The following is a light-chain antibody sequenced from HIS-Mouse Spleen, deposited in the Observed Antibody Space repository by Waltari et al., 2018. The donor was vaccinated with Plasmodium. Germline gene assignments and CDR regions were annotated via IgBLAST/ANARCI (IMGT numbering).Light chain of an antibody. CDR2: EGS. V-gene: IGLV2-23*01. CDR3: CSYAGSSTHVV. J-gene: IGLJ2*01. CDR1: SSVVGRYNL. Sequence: QSALTQPASVSGSPGQSITISCPGTSSVVGRYNLVSWYQQQPGKAPKLMIYEGSKRPSGVSNRFSGSKSGNTASLTISGLQAEDEADYYCCSYAGSSTHVVFGGGTKLTVL.